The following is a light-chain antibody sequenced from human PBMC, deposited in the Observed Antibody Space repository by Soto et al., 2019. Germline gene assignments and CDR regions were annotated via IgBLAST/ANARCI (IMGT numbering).Light chain of an antibody. CDR2: GAS. CDR1: QSVSSN. V-gene: IGKV3-15*01. Sequence: DIVLTQTPATLSVSPGERATLSCRASQSVSSNLAWYQQKPGQAPRLLIYGASSRATGIPARFSGSGFETEFTLTISSLQSEDFAVYYCQQYGSSPPYTFGQGTKLEIK. CDR3: QQYGSSPPYT. J-gene: IGKJ2*01.